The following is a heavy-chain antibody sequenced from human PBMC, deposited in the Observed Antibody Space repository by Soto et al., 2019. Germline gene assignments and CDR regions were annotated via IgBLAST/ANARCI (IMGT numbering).Heavy chain of an antibody. CDR1: GFTFDDYA. J-gene: IGHJ4*02. V-gene: IGHV3-9*01. CDR2: ISWNSGSI. Sequence: EVQLVESGGGLVQPGRSLRLSCAASGFTFDDYAMHWVRQAPGKGLEWVSGISWNSGSIGYADSVKGRFTISRDNAKNSLYLQMNSLRAEDTALYYCAKDIGYCSGGSCYDFDYWGQGTLVTVSS. D-gene: IGHD2-15*01. CDR3: AKDIGYCSGGSCYDFDY.